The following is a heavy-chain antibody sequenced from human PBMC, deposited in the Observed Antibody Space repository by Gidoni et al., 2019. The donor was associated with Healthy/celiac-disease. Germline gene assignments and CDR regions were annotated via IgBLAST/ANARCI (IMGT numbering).Heavy chain of an antibody. Sequence: EVQLVESGGGLVKPGGSLRLSCAASGFTFSSDSMNWVRQAPGKGLEWVSSISSSSSYIYYADSVKGRFTISRDNAKNSLYLQMNSLRAEDTAVYYCARVELIAVAVIAHDAFDIWGQGTMVTVSS. J-gene: IGHJ3*02. CDR1: GFTFSSDS. D-gene: IGHD6-19*01. V-gene: IGHV3-21*01. CDR2: ISSSSSYI. CDR3: ARVELIAVAVIAHDAFDI.